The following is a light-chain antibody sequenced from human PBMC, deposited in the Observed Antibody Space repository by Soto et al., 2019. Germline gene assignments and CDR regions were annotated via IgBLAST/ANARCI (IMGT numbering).Light chain of an antibody. V-gene: IGKV3-20*01. CDR3: QQYGSPPWT. Sequence: EIVLTQSPGTLSLSPGERATLSCRASQSVSSSYLAWYQQKPGQAPRLLLYGASSRASGIPDRFSGSGSGPDFTLTISRLEPEDFAVYYCQQYGSPPWTFGGGTKVEIK. CDR2: GAS. J-gene: IGKJ1*01. CDR1: QSVSSSY.